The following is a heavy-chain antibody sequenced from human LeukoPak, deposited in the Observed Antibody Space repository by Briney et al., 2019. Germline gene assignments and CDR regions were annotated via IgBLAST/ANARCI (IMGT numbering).Heavy chain of an antibody. D-gene: IGHD6-13*01. J-gene: IGHJ5*02. Sequence: SVKVSCKASGGTFSSYAISWVRQAPGQGLEWMGGIIPIFGTANYAQKFQGRVTITADKSTSTAYMELSSLRSEDTAVYYCARGRPTASIAAAGANWFDPWGQGTLVTVSS. V-gene: IGHV1-69*06. CDR1: GGTFSSYA. CDR2: IIPIFGTA. CDR3: ARGRPTASIAAAGANWFDP.